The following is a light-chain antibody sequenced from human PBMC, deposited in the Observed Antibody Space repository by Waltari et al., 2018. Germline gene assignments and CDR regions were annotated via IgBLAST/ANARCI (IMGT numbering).Light chain of an antibody. V-gene: IGKV1-39*01. J-gene: IGKJ2*01. Sequence: DIQMSQSPSSLSASIGDRVLITCRASQTVTSDLHWYQQRPGKPPKLLIYSASTLQRGVSSRFSGSGSGTDFTLTINNLQPDDFATYFAQQNYASPFTFGQGTKLDMK. CDR2: SAS. CDR3: QQNYASPFT. CDR1: QTVTSD.